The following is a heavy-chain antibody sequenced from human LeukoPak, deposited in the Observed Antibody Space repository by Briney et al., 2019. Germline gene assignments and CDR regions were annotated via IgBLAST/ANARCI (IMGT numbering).Heavy chain of an antibody. J-gene: IGHJ6*03. Sequence: SETLSLTCTVSGGSISSYYWSWIRQPAGKGLEWIGRIYTSGSTNYNPSLKSRVTISVDKSKNQFSLKLSSVTAADTAVYYCARDKNIVVVPAAKGGSNYYYYYMDVWGKGTTATVSS. V-gene: IGHV4-4*07. CDR2: IYTSGST. D-gene: IGHD2-2*01. CDR1: GGSISSYY. CDR3: ARDKNIVVVPAAKGGSNYYYYYMDV.